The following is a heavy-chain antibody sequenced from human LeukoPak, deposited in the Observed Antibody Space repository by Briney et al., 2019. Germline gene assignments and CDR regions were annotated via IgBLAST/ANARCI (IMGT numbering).Heavy chain of an antibody. D-gene: IGHD3-10*01. CDR1: GFTFSSYA. CDR2: ISYDGSDK. V-gene: IGHV3-30*01. J-gene: IGHJ6*03. CDR3: ARSSGNYYYYYYMDV. Sequence: GGSLRLSCAASGFTFSSYAMYWVRQAPGKGLEWVAAISYDGSDKYDANSVKGRFTISRDNSKNTLYLQMNGLRAYDTAVYYCARSSGNYYYYYYMDVWGKGTTVTVSS.